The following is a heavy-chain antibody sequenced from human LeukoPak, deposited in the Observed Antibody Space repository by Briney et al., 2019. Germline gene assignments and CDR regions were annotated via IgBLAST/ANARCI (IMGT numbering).Heavy chain of an antibody. V-gene: IGHV3-7*01. D-gene: IGHD5-12*01. CDR1: GFTFRTDW. Sequence: GGSLGLSCAASGFTFRTDWMTWVRLAPGKGLEWVGNIKEDGSEKYYVDSVKGRFTISRDNAKNSLYLQMNSLRVDDTAVYYCARDSPGYGAYVTWGQGTLVTVSS. CDR3: ARDSPGYGAYVT. J-gene: IGHJ4*02. CDR2: IKEDGSEK.